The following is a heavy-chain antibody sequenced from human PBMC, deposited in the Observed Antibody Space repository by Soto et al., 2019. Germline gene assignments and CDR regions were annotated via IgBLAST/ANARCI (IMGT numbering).Heavy chain of an antibody. Sequence: PGGSLRLSCVASGFTFSDYAMAWVRQSPGKGLEWVSSISGSGGSTYYADSVKGRFTISRDNSKNTVFLQMNSLRAEDTAVYYCAKDHGVDVWGQGATVTVSS. CDR3: AKDHGVDV. J-gene: IGHJ6*02. V-gene: IGHV3-23*01. CDR2: ISGSGGST. CDR1: GFTFSDYA.